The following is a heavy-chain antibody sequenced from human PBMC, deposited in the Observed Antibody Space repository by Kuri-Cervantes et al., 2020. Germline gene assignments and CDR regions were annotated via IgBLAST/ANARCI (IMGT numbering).Heavy chain of an antibody. Sequence: ASVKVSCKASGYTFTSYGISWVRQAPGQGLEWMGWINTHTGNPTYAQGFTGRFVLSLDTSVSTAYLQISSLEAEDTAVYFCARLFDCSSSSCPPDYWGQGTLVTVSS. CDR2: INTHTGNP. D-gene: IGHD2-2*01. J-gene: IGHJ4*02. CDR3: ARLFDCSSSSCPPDY. CDR1: GYTFTSYG. V-gene: IGHV7-4-1*01.